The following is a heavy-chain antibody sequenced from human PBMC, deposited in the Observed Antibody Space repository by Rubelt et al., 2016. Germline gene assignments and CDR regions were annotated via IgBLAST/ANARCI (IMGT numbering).Heavy chain of an antibody. D-gene: IGHD3-22*01. Sequence: QVQLVQSGAEVKKPGSSVKVSCKASGGTFSSYAISWVRQAPGQGLEWMGGILPIFGPANYAEEFQGRAKITGEKSTRPAYRELVSLGSEDTAVYYCARDLVGVVITTHDAFDIWGQGTMVTVSS. V-gene: IGHV1-69*06. CDR2: ILPIFGPA. CDR1: GGTFSSYA. CDR3: ARDLVGVVITTHDAFDI. J-gene: IGHJ3*02.